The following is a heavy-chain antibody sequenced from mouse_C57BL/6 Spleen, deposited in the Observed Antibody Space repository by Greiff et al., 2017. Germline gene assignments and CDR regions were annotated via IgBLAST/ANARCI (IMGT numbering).Heavy chain of an antibody. V-gene: IGHV1-7*01. Sequence: QLQQSGAELAKPGASVKLSCKASGYTFTSYWMHWVKQRPGQGLEWIGYINPSSGYTKFNQKFKDKATLTADKSSSTAYMQLSSLTYGDTAVYYWARCGGMSTTVEAPAWFAYWGQGTLVTVSA. D-gene: IGHD1-1*01. CDR3: ARCGGMSTTVEAPAWFAY. CDR2: INPSSGYT. J-gene: IGHJ3*01. CDR1: GYTFTSYW.